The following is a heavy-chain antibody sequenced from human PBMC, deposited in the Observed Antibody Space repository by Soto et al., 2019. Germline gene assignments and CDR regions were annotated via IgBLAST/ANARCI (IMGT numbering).Heavy chain of an antibody. CDR1: GGTFSSYA. V-gene: IGHV1-69*13. J-gene: IGHJ4*02. CDR2: IIPIFGTA. D-gene: IGHD1-7*01. CDR3: ARVGTGTTSIVGYFDY. Sequence: AASVKVSCKASGGTFSSYAIRWVRQAPGQGLEWMGGIIPIFGTANYAQKFQGRVTITADESTSTAYMELSSLRSEDTAVYYCARVGTGTTSIVGYFDYWGQGTLVTVSS.